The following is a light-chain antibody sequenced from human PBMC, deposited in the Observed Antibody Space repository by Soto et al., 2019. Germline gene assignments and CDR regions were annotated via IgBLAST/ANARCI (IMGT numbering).Light chain of an antibody. Sequence: QPVLTQPPSASGSPGQSVIISCTGTNNDVGRNHYVSWYQFLPGQVPKVIIYEVDKRPSGVPDRFSGSRSGNTASLTVSGLHSEDEGDYYCSSYAGSANLLFGGGTKLTVL. J-gene: IGLJ2*01. CDR2: EVD. CDR1: NNDVGRNHY. CDR3: SSYAGSANLL. V-gene: IGLV2-8*01.